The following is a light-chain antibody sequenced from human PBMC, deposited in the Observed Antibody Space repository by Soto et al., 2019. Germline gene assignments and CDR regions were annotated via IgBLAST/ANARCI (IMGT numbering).Light chain of an antibody. J-gene: IGKJ2*01. CDR2: GRS. V-gene: IGKV1-39*01. CDR3: QQSYSSPRT. CDR1: ETVNYF. Sequence: DILLTQSPSSLSASIGDTVTISCRASETVNYFLNWYQQKPGKAPKLLIYGRSTLQSGVPSRFTGGGSETDFTLSISDLQAEDFATYLCQQSYSSPRTFGQGTKLEIK.